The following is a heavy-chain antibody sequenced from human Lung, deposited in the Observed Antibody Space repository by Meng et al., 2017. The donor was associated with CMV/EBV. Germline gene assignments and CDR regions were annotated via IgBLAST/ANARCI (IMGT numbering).Heavy chain of an antibody. CDR2: INPISGGT. CDR1: GYTFTGYS. J-gene: IGHJ4*02. Sequence: ASVXVSCKASGYTFTGYSMHWVRQAPGQGLEWMGWINPISGGTKYAQKFQDRVTMTRDTSISTAYMELSGLRSEDTAVYYCARVVGRLGFCNYLGQGTVVTVSS. D-gene: IGHD2-15*01. V-gene: IGHV1-2*02. CDR3: ARVVGRLGFCNY.